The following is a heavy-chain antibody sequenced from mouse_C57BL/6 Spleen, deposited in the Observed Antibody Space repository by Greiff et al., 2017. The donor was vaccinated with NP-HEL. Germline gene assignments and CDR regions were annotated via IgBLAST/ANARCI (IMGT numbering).Heavy chain of an antibody. CDR3: ARNYYFDY. CDR2: ISSGSSTI. V-gene: IGHV5-17*01. CDR1: GFTFSDYG. Sequence: EVQLLEPGGGLVKPGGSLKLSCAASGFTFSDYGMHWVRQAPEQGLEWVAYISSGSSTIYYADTVKGRFTLSRDTAKNTAYLQMTSLRSEDTAMYYCARNYYFDYWGQGTTLTVSS. J-gene: IGHJ2*01.